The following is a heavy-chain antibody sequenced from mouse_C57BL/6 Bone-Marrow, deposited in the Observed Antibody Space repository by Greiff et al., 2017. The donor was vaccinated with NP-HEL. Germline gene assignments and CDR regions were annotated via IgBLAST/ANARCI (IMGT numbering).Heavy chain of an antibody. CDR3: HFYYAMDY. J-gene: IGHJ4*01. CDR1: GFTFNTYA. CDR2: IRSKSSNYAT. Sequence: DVHLVESGGGLVQPKGSLKLSCAASGFTFNTYAMHWVRQAPGKGLEWVARIRSKSSNYATYYADSVKDRFTISRDDSQSMRYLQMNNLKTEDTAMSPWHFYYAMDYWGQGTSVTVSS. D-gene: IGHD3-1*01. V-gene: IGHV10-3*01.